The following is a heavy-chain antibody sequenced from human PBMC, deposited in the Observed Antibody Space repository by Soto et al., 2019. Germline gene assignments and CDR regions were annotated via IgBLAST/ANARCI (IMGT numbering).Heavy chain of an antibody. CDR1: GYTFTNYG. CDR2: INAGNGNT. D-gene: IGHD6-19*01. CDR3: ARSGYSSGWYHWYFDF. V-gene: IGHV1-3*01. J-gene: IGHJ2*01. Sequence: ASVKVSCKASGYTFTNYGIHWVRQAPGQRLEWMGWINAGNGNTKYSQNFQGRVTITRDTSASTAYMELSSLGFEDTAVFYCARSGYSSGWYHWYFDFWGRGTLVTVSS.